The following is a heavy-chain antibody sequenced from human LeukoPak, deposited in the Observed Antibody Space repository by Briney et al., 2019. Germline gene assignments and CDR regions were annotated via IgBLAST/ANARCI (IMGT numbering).Heavy chain of an antibody. CDR3: ARGLSGYSYAL. Sequence: PSQTLSLTCAVSGGSISSGGYSWSWIRQPPGKGLEWIGYIYHSGSTYYNPSLKSRVTISVDTSKNQFSLNLTSVTAADTAVYYCARGLSGYSYALWGQGTLVTVSS. CDR1: GGSISSGGYS. J-gene: IGHJ4*02. D-gene: IGHD5-18*01. V-gene: IGHV4-30-2*01. CDR2: IYHSGST.